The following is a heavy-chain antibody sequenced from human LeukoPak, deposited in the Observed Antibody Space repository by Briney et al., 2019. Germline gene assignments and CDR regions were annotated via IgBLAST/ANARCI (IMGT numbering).Heavy chain of an antibody. CDR2: IYYSGST. J-gene: IGHJ6*02. CDR1: GGSISSGGYY. V-gene: IGHV4-31*03. D-gene: IGHD2-2*01. CDR3: ARKGSTRHLRGMDV. Sequence: PSETLSLTCTVSGGSISSGGYYWSWIRQHPGKGLEWIGYIYYSGSTYYNPSLKSRVTISVDTSKNQFSLKLSSVTAADTAVYYCARKGSTRHLRGMDVWGQGTTVTVSS.